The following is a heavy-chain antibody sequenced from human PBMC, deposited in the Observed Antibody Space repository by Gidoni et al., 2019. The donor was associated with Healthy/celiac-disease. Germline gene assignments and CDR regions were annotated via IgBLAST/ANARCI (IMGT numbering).Heavy chain of an antibody. CDR1: GFPFDDYA. Sequence: EVQLVESGGGLVQPGRSLRLSCAASGFPFDDYAIPWVRQAPGKGLEWVSGISWNSGSIGYADSVKGRFTISRDNAKNSLYLQMNSLRAEDTALYYCAKDMGGGPKHDYGDQPDAFDIWGQGTMVTVSS. V-gene: IGHV3-9*01. J-gene: IGHJ3*02. CDR2: ISWNSGSI. CDR3: AKDMGGGPKHDYGDQPDAFDI. D-gene: IGHD4-17*01.